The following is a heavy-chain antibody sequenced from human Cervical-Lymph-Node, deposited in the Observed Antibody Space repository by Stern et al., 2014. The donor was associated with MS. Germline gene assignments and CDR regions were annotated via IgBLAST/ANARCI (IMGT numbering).Heavy chain of an antibody. Sequence: VQLVESGAEVKKPGSSVKVSCKASGDTFNNYIFSWVRQAPGQGLEWMGRVVPIAGVENYAQKFQDRVTISADKSTSTVYMELRSLRSEDTAIYYCAREDLEDTAPSDFWGQGPLVTVSS. CDR2: VVPIAGVE. CDR1: GDTFNNYI. D-gene: IGHD5-18*01. CDR3: AREDLEDTAPSDF. J-gene: IGHJ4*02. V-gene: IGHV1-69*09.